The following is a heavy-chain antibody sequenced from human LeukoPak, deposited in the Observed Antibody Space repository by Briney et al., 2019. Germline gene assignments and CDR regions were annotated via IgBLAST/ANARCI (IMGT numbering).Heavy chain of an antibody. V-gene: IGHV1-46*01. CDR2: INPSGGST. D-gene: IGHD5-24*01. CDR1: GYTLTELS. J-gene: IGHJ4*02. CDR3: ASGRWLHAFDY. Sequence: GASVKVSCKVSGYTLTELSMHWVRQAPGQGLEWMGIINPSGGSTSYAQKFQGRVTMTRDTSTSTVYMELSSLRSEDTAVYYCASGRWLHAFDYWGQGTLVTVSS.